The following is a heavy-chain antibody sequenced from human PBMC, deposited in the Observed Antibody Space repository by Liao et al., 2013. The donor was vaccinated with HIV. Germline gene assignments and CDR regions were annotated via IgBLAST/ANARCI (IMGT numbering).Heavy chain of an antibody. D-gene: IGHD2-21*01. J-gene: IGHJ3*02. CDR2: INHSGST. Sequence: QVQLQESGPGLVKPSETLSLTCAVYGGSFSGYYWSWIRQPPGKGLEWIGEINHSGSTNYNPSLKSRVTISVDTSKNQFSLKLSSVTAADTAVYYCARTRGLSAFDIWGQGTMVTVSS. CDR1: GGSFSGYY. V-gene: IGHV4-34*10. CDR3: ARTRGLSAFDI.